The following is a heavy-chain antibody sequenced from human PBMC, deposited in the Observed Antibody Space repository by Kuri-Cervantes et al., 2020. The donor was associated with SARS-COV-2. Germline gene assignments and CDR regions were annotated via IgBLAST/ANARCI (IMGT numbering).Heavy chain of an antibody. CDR1: GFTFSSYA. J-gene: IGHJ6*03. Sequence: GESLKISCEASGFTFSSYAISWVRQAPGKGLEWVSGINWNGGSTGYADSVKGRFTISRDNAKNSLYLQMNSLRAEDTALYHCARDSAYYYYMDVWGKGTTVTVSS. CDR3: ARDSAYYYYMDV. D-gene: IGHD1-26*01. V-gene: IGHV3-20*01. CDR2: INWNGGST.